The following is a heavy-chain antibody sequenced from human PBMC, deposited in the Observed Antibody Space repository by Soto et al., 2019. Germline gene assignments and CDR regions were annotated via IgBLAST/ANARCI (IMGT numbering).Heavy chain of an antibody. Sequence: QVQLVQSGAEVKKPGASVKVSCKASGGTFSTYAITWVRQAPGQGLEWLGGTIPILGTTDYARKLQGRVTITAAESTSTVFIELSSLTSDDTAVYYCARGVRSYYFDYGGQGTLVTVSS. CDR3: ARGVRSYYFDY. V-gene: IGHV1-69*01. J-gene: IGHJ4*02. CDR2: TIPILGTT. D-gene: IGHD3-3*01. CDR1: GGTFSTYA.